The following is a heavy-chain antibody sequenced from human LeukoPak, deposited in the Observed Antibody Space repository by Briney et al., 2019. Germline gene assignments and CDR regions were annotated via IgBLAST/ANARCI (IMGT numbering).Heavy chain of an antibody. CDR3: AREYTTVTNWFDP. CDR1: GFTFSSYW. V-gene: IGHV3-7*01. D-gene: IGHD4-11*01. J-gene: IGHJ5*02. CDR2: IKQDGSEK. Sequence: GGSLRLSCAASGFTFSSYWMSWVRQAPGKGLEWVANIKQDGSEKYYVDSVKGRFTISRDNAKNSLYLQMNSLRAEDTAVYYCAREYTTVTNWFDPWGQGTLVTVSS.